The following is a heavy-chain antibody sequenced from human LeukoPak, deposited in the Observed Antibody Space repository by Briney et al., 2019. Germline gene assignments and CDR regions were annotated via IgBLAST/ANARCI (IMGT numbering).Heavy chain of an antibody. CDR2: IYSGGST. V-gene: IGHV3-53*01. J-gene: IGHJ4*02. Sequence: GGSLRLSCAASGFTVSSNYMSWVRQAPGKGLEWVSVIYSGGSTYYADSVKGRFTISRDNSKNTVFLQMNSLRVEDTAVYYCARELSQIVWGGLDYGGQGTLVSVSS. CDR1: GFTVSSNY. D-gene: IGHD2-21*01. CDR3: ARELSQIVWGGLDY.